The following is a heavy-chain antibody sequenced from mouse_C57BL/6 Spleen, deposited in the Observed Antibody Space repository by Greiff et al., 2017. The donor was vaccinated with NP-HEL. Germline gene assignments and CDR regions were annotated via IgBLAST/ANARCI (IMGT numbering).Heavy chain of an antibody. Sequence: QVQLQQPGAELVRPGSSVKLSCKASGYTFTSYWMDWVKQRPGQGLEWIGNIYPSDSETHYNQKFKDKATLTVDKSSSTAHMQLSSLTSEDSAVYYCARGGLRGYYAMDYWGQGTSVTVSS. CDR3: ARGGLRGYYAMDY. CDR2: IYPSDSET. V-gene: IGHV1-61*01. J-gene: IGHJ4*01. D-gene: IGHD2-4*01. CDR1: GYTFTSYW.